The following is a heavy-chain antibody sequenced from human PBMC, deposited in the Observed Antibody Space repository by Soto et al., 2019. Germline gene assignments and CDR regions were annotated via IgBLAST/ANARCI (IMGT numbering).Heavy chain of an antibody. CDR1: GFTFSSYG. CDR2: IWYDGSNK. CDR3: ARGTVTPNYYYYGMDV. J-gene: IGHJ6*02. V-gene: IGHV3-33*01. Sequence: QVQLVESGGGVVQPGRSLRLSCAASGFTFSSYGMHWVRQAPGKGLEWVAVIWYDGSNKYYADSVKGRFTISRDNSKNTLYLQMNSLRAEDTAVYYCARGTVTPNYYYYGMDVWGQGTTVTVSS. D-gene: IGHD2-21*02.